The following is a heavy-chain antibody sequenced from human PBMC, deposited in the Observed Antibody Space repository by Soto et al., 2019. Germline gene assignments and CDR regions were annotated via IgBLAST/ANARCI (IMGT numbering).Heavy chain of an antibody. J-gene: IGHJ6*02. D-gene: IGHD3-9*01. CDR1: GFTFSSYA. Sequence: PGGSLILSWAASGFTFSSYAMHWVRQAPGKGLEWGAVISYDGSNKYYADSVKGRFTISRDNSKNTLYLQMNSLRAEDTAVYYCAKVRTDWLSNIVRDGNRYYYYGMDVWGQGTTVTVSS. CDR3: AKVRTDWLSNIVRDGNRYYYYGMDV. CDR2: ISYDGSNK. V-gene: IGHV3-30-3*01.